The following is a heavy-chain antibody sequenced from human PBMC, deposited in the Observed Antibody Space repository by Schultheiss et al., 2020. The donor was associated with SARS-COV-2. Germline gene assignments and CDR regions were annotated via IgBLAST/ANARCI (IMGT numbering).Heavy chain of an antibody. CDR1: GFTFSSYW. J-gene: IGHJ5*02. V-gene: IGHV3-74*01. CDR2: INSDGSST. CDR3: ARGEDIVVVPAAIDSTWFDP. Sequence: GESLKISCAASGFTFSSYWMHWVRQAPGKGLVWVSRINSDGSSTSYADSVKGRFTISRDNAKNTLYLQMNSLRAEDTAVYYCARGEDIVVVPAAIDSTWFDPWGQGTLVTVSS. D-gene: IGHD2-2*01.